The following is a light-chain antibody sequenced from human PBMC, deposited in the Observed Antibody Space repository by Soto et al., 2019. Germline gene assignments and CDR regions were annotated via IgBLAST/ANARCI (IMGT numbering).Light chain of an antibody. J-gene: IGKJ1*01. CDR3: QQYNGT. Sequence: DIQMTQSPSSLSASVGDRVTITCRASQVISSYLAWYQQKPGKAPKLLISTASTLQSGVPSRFSGSGSGTEFTLTISSLQPDDFASYYCQQYNGTFGQGTKVDIK. CDR1: QVISSY. CDR2: TAS. V-gene: IGKV1-9*01.